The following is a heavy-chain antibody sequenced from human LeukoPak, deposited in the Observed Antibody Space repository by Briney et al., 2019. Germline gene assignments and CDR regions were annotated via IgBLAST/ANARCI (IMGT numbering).Heavy chain of an antibody. D-gene: IGHD1-26*01. CDR1: GGSIAGSSNY. CDR3: ARKPKWEQRGAYFDY. V-gene: IGHV4-39*07. J-gene: IGHJ4*02. CDR2: IYYSGNT. Sequence: SETLSLTCTVSGGSIAGSSNYWVWIRQPPGKGLEWIRNIYYSGNTYYNPSLKSRVTISVDTSKNQFSLKLSSVTAADTAVYYCARKPKWEQRGAYFDYWGQGTLVTVSS.